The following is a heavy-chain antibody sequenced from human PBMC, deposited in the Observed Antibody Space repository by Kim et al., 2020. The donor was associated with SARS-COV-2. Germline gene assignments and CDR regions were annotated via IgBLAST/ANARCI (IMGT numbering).Heavy chain of an antibody. J-gene: IGHJ5*02. CDR2: IYYSGNT. Sequence: SETLSLTCTVSGGSISSSSYYWGWIRQPPGKGLEWIGSIYYSGNTYYNPSLKSRVTISVDTSKNQFSLKLSSVTAADTAVYYCASGSGSGTLPTQTNWFDPWGQGTLVTVSS. CDR1: GGSISSSSYY. V-gene: IGHV4-39*01. CDR3: ASGSGSGTLPTQTNWFDP. D-gene: IGHD3-10*01.